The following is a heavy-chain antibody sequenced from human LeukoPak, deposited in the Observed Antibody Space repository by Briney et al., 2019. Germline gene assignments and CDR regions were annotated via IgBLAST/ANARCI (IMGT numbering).Heavy chain of an antibody. V-gene: IGHV3-21*01. CDR1: GFTFNSYS. CDR3: ARGPDYYDSSGKTNWFDP. CDR2: ISSSSSYI. D-gene: IGHD3-22*01. J-gene: IGHJ5*02. Sequence: GGSLRLSCAASGFTFNSYSMNWVRQAPGKGLEWVSSISSSSSYIYYADSVKGRFTISRDNAKNSLYLQMNSLRAEDTAVYYCARGPDYYDSSGKTNWFDPWGQGTLVTVSS.